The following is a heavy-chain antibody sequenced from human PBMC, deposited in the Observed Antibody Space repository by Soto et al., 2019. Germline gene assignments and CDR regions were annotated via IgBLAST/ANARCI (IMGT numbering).Heavy chain of an antibody. J-gene: IGHJ5*02. D-gene: IGHD2-2*01. CDR1: GISLSTVGVG. CDR2: IYWDDDK. Sequence: QITLKESGPTLVKSTQTLTLTCTVSGISLSTVGVGVGWIRQPPGKAREWLALIYWDDDKRYTPSLKSRLTISRDTSKNQMVLTMTNMDPVDTATSSVVHRAFLRTSHNWFDPWGQGTLVTVSS. CDR3: VHRAFLRTSHNWFDP. V-gene: IGHV2-5*02.